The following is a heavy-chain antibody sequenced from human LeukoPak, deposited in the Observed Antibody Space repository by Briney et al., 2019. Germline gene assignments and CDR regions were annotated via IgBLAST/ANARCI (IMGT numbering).Heavy chain of an antibody. CDR1: GFTFSSLD. D-gene: IGHD6-19*01. Sequence: GGSLRLSCAASGFTFSSLDMAWVRQAPGKGLEWVSGISASGSNTFYADSVKGRFTISRDNSKNTLYLQMSSLRVEDTAIYYCAKDSVRSGGWFYFGNWGQGTLVSVSS. CDR3: AKDSVRSGGWFYFGN. CDR2: ISASGSNT. V-gene: IGHV3-23*01. J-gene: IGHJ4*02.